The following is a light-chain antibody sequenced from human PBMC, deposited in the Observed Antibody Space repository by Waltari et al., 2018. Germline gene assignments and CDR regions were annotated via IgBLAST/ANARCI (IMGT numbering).Light chain of an antibody. V-gene: IGKV1-5*03. J-gene: IGKJ4*01. Sequence: DIQMTQSPSTLSASVGARVTITCRARQRISNWLAWYQQKPGKAPKLLIYKASKLENGVPSRFSGSGSGTEFTLTISSLQPDDFAAYYCQQYDSFPLTFGGGTNVEV. CDR1: QRISNW. CDR3: QQYDSFPLT. CDR2: KAS.